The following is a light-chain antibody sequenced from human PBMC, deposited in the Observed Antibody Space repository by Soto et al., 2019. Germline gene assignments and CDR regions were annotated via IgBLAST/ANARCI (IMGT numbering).Light chain of an antibody. Sequence: QSALTQPPSASGSPGQSVTISCTGTSSDIGGYNFVSWYQQYPGKAPKLIIFEVYKRPSGVPDRFSGSKSGNTASLTVSGLQAEDEAGYYCSSHGGSNNPNAFGTGTKLTGL. CDR2: EVY. CDR1: SSDIGGYNF. CDR3: SSHGGSNNPNA. V-gene: IGLV2-8*01. J-gene: IGLJ1*01.